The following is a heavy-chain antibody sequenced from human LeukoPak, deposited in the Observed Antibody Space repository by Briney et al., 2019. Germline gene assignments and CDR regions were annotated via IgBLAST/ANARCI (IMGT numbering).Heavy chain of an antibody. D-gene: IGHD3-16*01. V-gene: IGHV3-7*01. CDR1: EFTFSRYW. Sequence: GRSLRLSCAASEFTFSRYWMSWVRQAPGKGLEWVANIKPDGSEKYYVNSVKGRFTISRDNAKNSLYLQMNSLRAEDTAVYYCARDNGGADDYWGQGTLVAVSS. CDR2: IKPDGSEK. CDR3: ARDNGGADDY. J-gene: IGHJ4*02.